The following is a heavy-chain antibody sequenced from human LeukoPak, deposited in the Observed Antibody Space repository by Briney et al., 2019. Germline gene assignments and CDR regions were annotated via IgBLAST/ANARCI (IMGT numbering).Heavy chain of an antibody. CDR3: ARVMNREGTNY. Sequence: ASVKVSCKASGYTFTGYYMHWVRQAPGQGLEWMGWINPNSGGTNYAQKFQGRVTMTRDTSISAAYMELKRLRSDDTAVYYCARVMNREGTNYWGQGTPVTVSS. J-gene: IGHJ4*02. D-gene: IGHD1-14*01. CDR2: INPNSGGT. CDR1: GYTFTGYY. V-gene: IGHV1-2*02.